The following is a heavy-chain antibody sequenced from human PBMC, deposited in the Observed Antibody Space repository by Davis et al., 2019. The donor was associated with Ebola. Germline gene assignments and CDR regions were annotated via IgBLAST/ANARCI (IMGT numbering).Heavy chain of an antibody. CDR1: GFTFSSNW. D-gene: IGHD4-11*01. Sequence: GESLKISCAVSGFTFSSNWMSWVRQAPGKGLEWVANIKNDGSEKYYADSVKGRFTISRDNTKNSLFLQMNSLRAEDTAVYYCVRLNSKDINSDYWGQGTLVTVSS. CDR2: IKNDGSEK. V-gene: IGHV3-7*03. CDR3: VRLNSKDINSDY. J-gene: IGHJ4*02.